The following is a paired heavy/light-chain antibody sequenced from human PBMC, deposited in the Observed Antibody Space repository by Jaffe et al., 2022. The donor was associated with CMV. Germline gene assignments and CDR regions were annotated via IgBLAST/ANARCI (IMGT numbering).Heavy chain of an antibody. Sequence: QVQLQESGPGLVKPSQTLSLTCTVSGGSMSGAGSYWGWIRQFPGKGLEWIGNVDYSGKTYYNPSLLGRVTVSADTSRSQFSLEVPSVTAADTAVYYCVRARLFGVVIVALFDSWGQGTLVTVSS. V-gene: IGHV4-31*03. J-gene: IGHJ4*02. D-gene: IGHD3-3*01. CDR3: VRARLFGVVIVALFDS. CDR1: GGSMSGAGSY. CDR2: VDYSGKT.
Light chain of an antibody. CDR2: ANK. Sequence: QSVLTQPPSVSGAPGQRVTISCTGSSTNIGAGYDVHWYQQLLGAAPQLLIYANKHRPSGVPDRFSGSKSDTSASLAITGLQVDDEAVYFCQSFDADLSASVFGGGTTVTVL. CDR1: STNIGAGYD. V-gene: IGLV1-40*01. CDR3: QSFDADLSASV. J-gene: IGLJ3*02.